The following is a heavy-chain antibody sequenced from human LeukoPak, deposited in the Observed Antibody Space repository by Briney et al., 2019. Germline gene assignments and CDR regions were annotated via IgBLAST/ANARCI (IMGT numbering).Heavy chain of an antibody. CDR3: AKNGQSGFSFDP. V-gene: IGHV4-39*07. CDR1: GGSISSSSYY. J-gene: IGHJ5*02. Sequence: PSETLSLTCTVSGGSISSSSYYWGWIRQPPGKGLEWIGEGSESGGTKFNPSLKSRVTISADTSKNQFSLKLNSVTAADTAVYYCAKNGQSGFSFDPWGQGILVSVSS. CDR2: GSESGGT. D-gene: IGHD1-26*01.